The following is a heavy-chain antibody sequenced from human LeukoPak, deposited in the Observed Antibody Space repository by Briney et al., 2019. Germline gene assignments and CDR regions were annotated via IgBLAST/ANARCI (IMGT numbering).Heavy chain of an antibody. Sequence: GGSLRLSCVASGFTFSDYGMLWVRQPPGKRLEWVAVISYDGRNEHYADSVKGRFTISRDNSKNTVFLQMNTLRTEDTAVYFCAKDKPIDYWGQGTLVTVSS. V-gene: IGHV3-30*18. D-gene: IGHD1-14*01. CDR1: GFTFSDYG. CDR3: AKDKPIDY. J-gene: IGHJ4*02. CDR2: ISYDGRNE.